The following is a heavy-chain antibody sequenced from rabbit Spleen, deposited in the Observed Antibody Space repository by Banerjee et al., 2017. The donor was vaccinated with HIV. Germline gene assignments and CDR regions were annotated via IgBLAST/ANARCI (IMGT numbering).Heavy chain of an antibody. Sequence: QSLEESGGGLVQPEGSLTLTCTASGFSFSSSDYMCWVRQAPGKGLEWISCIEAGSSGFTYFASWAKGRFTISKTSSTTVTLQMTSLTVADTATYFCARGLNNGGAGLHLWGQGTLVTVS. V-gene: IGHV1S40*01. CDR3: ARGLNNGGAGLHL. J-gene: IGHJ4*01. D-gene: IGHD2-1*01. CDR1: GFSFSSSDY. CDR2: IEAGSSGFT.